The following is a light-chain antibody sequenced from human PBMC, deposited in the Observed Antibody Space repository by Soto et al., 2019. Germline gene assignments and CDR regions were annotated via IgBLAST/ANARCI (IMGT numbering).Light chain of an antibody. CDR2: AAS. V-gene: IGKV1-39*01. J-gene: IGKJ2*01. Sequence: DIQMTQSPSSLSASVGDRVTITCRASQSISSYLNWYQQKPGKAPKLLIYAASSLQSGVPLRFSGSGSGTDFTLTISSLQPEDFATYYCQQYTSFLYTFGQGTKVDIK. CDR1: QSISSY. CDR3: QQYTSFLYT.